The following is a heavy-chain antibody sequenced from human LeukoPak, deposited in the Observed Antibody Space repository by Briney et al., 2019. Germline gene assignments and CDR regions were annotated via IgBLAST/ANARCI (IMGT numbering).Heavy chain of an antibody. CDR2: INHSGST. CDR1: GGSFSGYY. Sequence: SSETLSLTCAVYGGSFSGYYWSWIRQPPGKGLEWIGEINHSGSTNYNSSLKSRVTISVDTSKNQFSLKLTSVTAADTAVYYCTRGEMATIDYWGQGTLVTVSS. CDR3: TRGEMATIDY. D-gene: IGHD5-24*01. V-gene: IGHV4-34*01. J-gene: IGHJ4*02.